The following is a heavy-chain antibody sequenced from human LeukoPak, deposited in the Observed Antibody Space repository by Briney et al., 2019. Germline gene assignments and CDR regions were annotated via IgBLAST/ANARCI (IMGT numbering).Heavy chain of an antibody. CDR3: ARADSSSWPGEAFDA. V-gene: IGHV3-30-3*01. Sequence: GRSLRLSCAASGFYAMHWVRQAPGKGLEWVALISYDGSNKYYADSVKGRFTISRDNSKNTLYLQMNSLRAEDTAVYYCARADSSSWPGEAFDAWGQGTMVTVSS. D-gene: IGHD6-13*01. CDR2: ISYDGSNK. CDR1: GFYA. J-gene: IGHJ3*01.